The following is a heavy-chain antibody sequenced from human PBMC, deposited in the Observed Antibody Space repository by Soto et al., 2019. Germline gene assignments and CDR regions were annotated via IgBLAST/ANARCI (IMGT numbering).Heavy chain of an antibody. D-gene: IGHD6-13*01. V-gene: IGHV4-39*01. CDR3: AEMAMGAASTYYYYGMDV. J-gene: IGHJ6*02. Sequence: SETLSLTCTVSGGSISSSGYYWGWIRQPPGKGLEWIGSIYYSGSTYYNPSLKSRVTISVDTSKNQFSLKLSSVTAADTAVYYCAEMAMGAASTYYYYGMDVWGQGTTVTVSS. CDR1: GGSISSSGYY. CDR2: IYYSGST.